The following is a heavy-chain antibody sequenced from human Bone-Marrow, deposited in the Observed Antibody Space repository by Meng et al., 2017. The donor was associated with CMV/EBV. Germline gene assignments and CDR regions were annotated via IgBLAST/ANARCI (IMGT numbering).Heavy chain of an antibody. J-gene: IGHJ3*02. CDR1: GYTFTDYR. D-gene: IGHD3-3*01. V-gene: IGHV1-2*02. Sequence: ASVKVSCKASGYTFTDYRMHWVRQAPGQGLEWMGWISPNNGATNYAQKFQGRVTMTRDTSISTAYMELNRLTYDDTAMYYCASKMYYDFWSAYRGTEGVDPFNIWGQGTWVTGSS. CDR3: ASKMYYDFWSAYRGTEGVDPFNI. CDR2: ISPNNGAT.